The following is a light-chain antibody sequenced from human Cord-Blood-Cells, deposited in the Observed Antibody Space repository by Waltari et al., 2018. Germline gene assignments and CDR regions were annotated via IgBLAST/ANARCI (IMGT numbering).Light chain of an antibody. CDR2: DAS. CDR1: QDISNY. Sequence: DIQMTQSPSSLHASVGDRVTITCQASQDISNYLNWYQQKPGKAPKLLIYDASNLETGVPSRFSGSGSGTDFTFTISSLQPEDIATYYCQQYDNLPTFGGGTKVKIK. V-gene: IGKV1-33*01. J-gene: IGKJ4*01. CDR3: QQYDNLPT.